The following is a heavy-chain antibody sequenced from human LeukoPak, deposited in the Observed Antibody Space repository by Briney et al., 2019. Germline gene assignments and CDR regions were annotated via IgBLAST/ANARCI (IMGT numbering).Heavy chain of an antibody. J-gene: IGHJ4*02. Sequence: ASVKVSCKASGYTFTDYYIHWVRQAPGQGLEWMGRINPKSGGTNYAQKFQGRVTMTRDTSISTVYMELSRLRSDDTAVYYCARVSGDFWSGYPDPLYFDYWGQGTLVTVSS. CDR2: INPKSGGT. CDR3: ARVSGDFWSGYPDPLYFDY. V-gene: IGHV1-2*06. CDR1: GYTFTDYY. D-gene: IGHD3-3*01.